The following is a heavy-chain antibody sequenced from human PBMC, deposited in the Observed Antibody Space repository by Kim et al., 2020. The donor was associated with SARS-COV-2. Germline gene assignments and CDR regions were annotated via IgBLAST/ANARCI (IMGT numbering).Heavy chain of an antibody. J-gene: IGHJ6*02. CDR2: ISPNNGAT. Sequence: ASVKVSCKPSGYPFSGFYIHWVRQAPGRGLEWMGWISPNNGATKYAEASQGRVTMTRDTSINTAYMELSRLKSDDTAIYFCARGSDYHGLDVWGQGPTVTVSS. CDR1: GYPFSGFY. CDR3: ARGSDYHGLDV. V-gene: IGHV1-2*02.